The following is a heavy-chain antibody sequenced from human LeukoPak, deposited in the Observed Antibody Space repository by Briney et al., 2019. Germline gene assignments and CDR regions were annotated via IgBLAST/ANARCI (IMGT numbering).Heavy chain of an antibody. D-gene: IGHD2-2*01. J-gene: IGHJ3*02. V-gene: IGHV1-2*02. CDR1: GYTFTGYY. CDR2: INPNSGGT. Sequence: ASVKVSCKASGYTFTGYYMHRVRQAPGQGLEWMGWINPNSGGTNYAQKFQGRVTMTRDTSISTAYMELSRLRSDDTAVYYCARAWTYQLLAPHDAFDIWGQGTMVTVS. CDR3: ARAWTYQLLAPHDAFDI.